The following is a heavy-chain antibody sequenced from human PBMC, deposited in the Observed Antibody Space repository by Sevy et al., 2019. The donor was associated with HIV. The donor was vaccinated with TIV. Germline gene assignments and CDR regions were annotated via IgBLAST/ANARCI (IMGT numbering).Heavy chain of an antibody. Sequence: GGSLRLSWAASGFTLSDYYMSWIRQAPGKGLEWVSYISGSGSTIYYADSVKGRFTISRDNAKNSLSLQMNSLRAEDTAVYFCARDHVKDGDLGDYYYYAMDVWGQGTTVTVSS. CDR3: ARDHVKDGDLGDYYYYAMDV. D-gene: IGHD4-17*01. V-gene: IGHV3-11*01. CDR1: GFTLSDYY. CDR2: ISGSGSTI. J-gene: IGHJ6*02.